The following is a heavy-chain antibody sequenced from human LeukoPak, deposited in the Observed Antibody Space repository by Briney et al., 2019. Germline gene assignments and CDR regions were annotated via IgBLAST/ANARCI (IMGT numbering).Heavy chain of an antibody. D-gene: IGHD6-13*01. CDR2: ISAYNGNT. CDR3: ASDDVSSSWYSGYFQH. J-gene: IGHJ1*01. V-gene: IGHV1-18*01. CDR1: GYTFTSYG. Sequence: ASVKVSCKASGYTFTSYGISWVRQAPGQGLEWMGWISAYNGNTNYAQKLQGRVNMTTDTSTSTAYMELRSLRSDDTAVYYCASDDVSSSWYSGYFQHWGQGTLVTVSS.